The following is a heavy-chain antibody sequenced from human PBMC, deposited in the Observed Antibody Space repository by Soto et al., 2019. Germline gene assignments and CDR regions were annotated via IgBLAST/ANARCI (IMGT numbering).Heavy chain of an antibody. J-gene: IGHJ3*02. Sequence: PXGSLKISGKGCGYSFTSYWISWVRQMPGKGLEWMGRIDPSDSYTNYSPSFQGHVTISADKSISTAYLQWSSLKASDTAMYYCARHRYYYDSSGYPGAFDIWGQGTMVTGSS. CDR1: GYSFTSYW. V-gene: IGHV5-10-1*01. CDR3: ARHRYYYDSSGYPGAFDI. CDR2: IDPSDSYT. D-gene: IGHD3-22*01.